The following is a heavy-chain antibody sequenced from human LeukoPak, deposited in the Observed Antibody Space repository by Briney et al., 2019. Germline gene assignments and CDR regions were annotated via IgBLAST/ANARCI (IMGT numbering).Heavy chain of an antibody. Sequence: PGGSLRLSCAASGFTFSSYAMSWVRQAPGKGLEWVSSISSSSSYIYYADSVKGRFTISRDNAKNSLYLQMNSLRAEDTAVYYCARVYCSSTSCYMNYYYYYGMDVWGQGTTVTVSS. D-gene: IGHD2-2*02. CDR2: ISSSSSYI. J-gene: IGHJ6*02. V-gene: IGHV3-21*01. CDR3: ARVYCSSTSCYMNYYYYYGMDV. CDR1: GFTFSSYA.